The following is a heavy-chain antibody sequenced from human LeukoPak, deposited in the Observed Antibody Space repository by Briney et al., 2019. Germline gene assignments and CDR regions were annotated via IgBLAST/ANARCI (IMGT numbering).Heavy chain of an antibody. D-gene: IGHD5-18*01. CDR2: ISVYNGNT. V-gene: IGHV1-18*04. Sequence: ASVKVSCKASGYTFISYGITWVRQAPGQGLEWMGWISVYNGNTNYARKLQGRVTMTTDTSTSTAYMELRSLTSDDTAVYFCARDGYIYGSLDYWGQGTLVTVSS. CDR3: ARDGYIYGSLDY. CDR1: GYTFISYG. J-gene: IGHJ4*02.